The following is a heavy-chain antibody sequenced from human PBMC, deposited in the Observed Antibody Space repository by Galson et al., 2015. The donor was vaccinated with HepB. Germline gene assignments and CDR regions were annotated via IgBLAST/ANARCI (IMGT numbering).Heavy chain of an antibody. Sequence: SLRLSCAASGFTFNSYAMTWVRQAPGKGLGWVSAISGSGGVTYYADSVKGRFTISRDNSKNTLYLQMNTLKAEDTAVYYCSTWGGDYVGYWGRGTLVTVSS. J-gene: IGHJ4*02. V-gene: IGHV3-23*01. D-gene: IGHD3-16*01. CDR2: ISGSGGVT. CDR1: GFTFNSYA. CDR3: STWGGDYVGY.